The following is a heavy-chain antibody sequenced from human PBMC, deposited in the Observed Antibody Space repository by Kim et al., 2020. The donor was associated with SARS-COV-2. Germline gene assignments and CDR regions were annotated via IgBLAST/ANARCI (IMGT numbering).Heavy chain of an antibody. D-gene: IGHD6-19*01. V-gene: IGHV4-4*07. J-gene: IGHJ6*02. CDR1: GGSISSYY. CDR3: ARDRPKTVAGTLVNYYGMDV. Sequence: SETLSLTCTVSGGSISSYYWSWIRQPAGKGLEWIGRIYTSGSTNYNPSLKSRVTMSVDTSKNQFSLKLSSVTAADTAVYYCARDRPKTVAGTLVNYYGMDVWGRGTTVTVSS. CDR2: IYTSGST.